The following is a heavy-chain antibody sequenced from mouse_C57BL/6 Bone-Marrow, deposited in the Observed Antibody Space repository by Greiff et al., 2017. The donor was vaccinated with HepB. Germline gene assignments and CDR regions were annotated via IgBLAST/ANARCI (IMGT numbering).Heavy chain of an antibody. CDR3: ARRDYGSSSWFAY. CDR2: IYPSDSET. V-gene: IGHV1-61*01. Sequence: VQLQQPGAELVRPGSSVKLSCKASGYTFTSYWIDWVKQRPGQGLEWIGNIYPSDSETHYNQKFKDKATLTVDKSSSTAYMQLSSLTSEDSAVYYCARRDYGSSSWFAYWGQGTLVTVSA. J-gene: IGHJ3*01. D-gene: IGHD1-1*01. CDR1: GYTFTSYW.